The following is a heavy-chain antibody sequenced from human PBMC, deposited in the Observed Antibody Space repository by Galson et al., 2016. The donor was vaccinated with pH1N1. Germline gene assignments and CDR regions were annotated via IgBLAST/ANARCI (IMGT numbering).Heavy chain of an antibody. V-gene: IGHV3-20*04. J-gene: IGHJ3*02. CDR3: ATDGAYDISGYRAFDI. CDR2: INWNGGRT. CDR1: GFTFEDFA. Sequence: SLRLSCAASGFTFEDFAYTWVRQIPGKGLEWVSGINWNGGRTDYSDSVRGRFVISRDNTKNSLYLQMDSLRAEDTAVYYCATDGAYDISGYRAFDIWGQGTMVTVSS. D-gene: IGHD3-22*01.